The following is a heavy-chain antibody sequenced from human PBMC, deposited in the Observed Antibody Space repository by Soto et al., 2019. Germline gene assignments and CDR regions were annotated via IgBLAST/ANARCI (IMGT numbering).Heavy chain of an antibody. D-gene: IGHD3-3*01. CDR2: IYYSGST. J-gene: IGHJ5*02. CDR1: GGSISSGDYY. Sequence: QVQLQESGPGLVKPSQTLSLTCTVSGGSISSGDYYWSWLRQHPGKGLEWIGYIYYSGSTYYNPSLKSRVTISVDTSKTQFSLKLSAVTAADTAVYYCARWWSGSRQGFDPWGQGPLVTVSS. CDR3: ARWWSGSRQGFDP. V-gene: IGHV4-31*03.